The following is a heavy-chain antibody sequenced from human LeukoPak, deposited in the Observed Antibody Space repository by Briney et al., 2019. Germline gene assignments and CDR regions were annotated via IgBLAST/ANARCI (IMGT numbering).Heavy chain of an antibody. Sequence: GGSLRLSCAASGFTFSSYSMNWVRQAPGKGLEWVSYISSSSTIYYADSVKGRFTISRDNAKNSLYLQMNSLRAEDTAVYYCARAGWSSRGYWGQGTLVTVSS. J-gene: IGHJ4*02. CDR2: ISSSSTI. D-gene: IGHD6-13*01. CDR1: GFTFSSYS. CDR3: ARAGWSSRGY. V-gene: IGHV3-48*01.